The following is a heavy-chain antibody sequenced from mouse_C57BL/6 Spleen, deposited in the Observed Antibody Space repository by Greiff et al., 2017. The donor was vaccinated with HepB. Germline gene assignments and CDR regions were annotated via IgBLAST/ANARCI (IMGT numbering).Heavy chain of an antibody. CDR1: GYAFSSSW. Sequence: QVQLQQSGPELVKPGASVKISCKASGYAFSSSWMNWVKQRPGKGLEWIGRIYPGDGDTNYNGKFKGKATLTADKSSSTAYMQLISLTSEDAAVYFCARWSVDFDYWGQGTTLTVSS. CDR2: IYPGDGDT. V-gene: IGHV1-82*01. CDR3: ARWSVDFDY. J-gene: IGHJ2*01.